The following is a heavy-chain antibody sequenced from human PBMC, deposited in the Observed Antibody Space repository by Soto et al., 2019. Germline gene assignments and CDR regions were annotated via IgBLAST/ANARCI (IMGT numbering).Heavy chain of an antibody. CDR2: IYYSGST. D-gene: IGHD2-2*01. Sequence: SETLSLTCTVSGGSISSGDYYWSWIRQPPGKGLEWIGYIYYSGSTYYNPSLKSRVTISVDTSKNQFSLKLSSVTAADTAVYYCASTNLRYXSSTSCGYYYYYYGMDVWGQGTTVTVSS. CDR1: GGSISSGDYY. CDR3: ASTNLRYXSSTSCGYYYYYYGMDV. V-gene: IGHV4-30-4*01. J-gene: IGHJ6*02.